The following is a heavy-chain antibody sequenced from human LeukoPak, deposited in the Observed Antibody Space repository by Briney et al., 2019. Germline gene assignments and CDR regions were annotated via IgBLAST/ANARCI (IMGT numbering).Heavy chain of an antibody. CDR3: AVSYGDYVGIDWFDP. D-gene: IGHD4-17*01. Sequence: SETLSLTCTVSGGSISSGDYHWSWIRQPPGKGLEWIGYIYYSGSTYYNPSLKSRVTISVDTSKNQFSLKLSSVTAADTAVYYCAVSYGDYVGIDWFDPWGQGTLVTVSS. CDR2: IYYSGST. CDR1: GGSISSGDYH. V-gene: IGHV4-30-4*01. J-gene: IGHJ5*02.